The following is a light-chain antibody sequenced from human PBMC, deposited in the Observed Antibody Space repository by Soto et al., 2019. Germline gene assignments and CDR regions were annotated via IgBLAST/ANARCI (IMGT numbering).Light chain of an antibody. CDR2: GAS. Sequence: EIVLTQSPDTLSLSPGERATLSCRASQSVSNNYLAWYQQKPGQAPRLLIYGASTRATGIPARFSGSGSGTEFTLTISSLQSEDFAVYYCQQYNDWPITFGQGTRLEIK. V-gene: IGKV3-15*01. CDR1: QSVSNN. CDR3: QQYNDWPIT. J-gene: IGKJ5*01.